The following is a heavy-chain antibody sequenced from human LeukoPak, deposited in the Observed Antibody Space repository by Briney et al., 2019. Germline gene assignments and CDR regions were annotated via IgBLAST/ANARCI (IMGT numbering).Heavy chain of an antibody. Sequence: PSETLSLTCTVSGGSISSYYWSWIRQPPGKGLEWIGRIYTSGRTNYNPSLKSRVTISVDMSNNQFSLRLSSVTAADTAVYYCARSWQQFSDYWGQGTLVSVSS. D-gene: IGHD5-24*01. CDR2: IYTSGRT. J-gene: IGHJ4*02. CDR3: ARSWQQFSDY. V-gene: IGHV4-4*08. CDR1: GGSISSYY.